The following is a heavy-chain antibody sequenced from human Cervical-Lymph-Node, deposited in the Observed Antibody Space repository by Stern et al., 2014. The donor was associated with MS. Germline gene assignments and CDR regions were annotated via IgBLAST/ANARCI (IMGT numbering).Heavy chain of an antibody. V-gene: IGHV3-48*02. J-gene: IGHJ4*02. Sequence: EVQLVQSGGGMVQPGGSLRLSCRGSGFTFANYYMNWVRQAPGKGLERVSYISSGSGTIYYADSVKGRFTISRDNAESSVYLQMNSLRDGDTAVYYCVRATVSGYFDYWGQGTLVTVSS. CDR3: VRATVSGYFDY. D-gene: IGHD4-17*01. CDR1: GFTFANYY. CDR2: ISSGSGTI.